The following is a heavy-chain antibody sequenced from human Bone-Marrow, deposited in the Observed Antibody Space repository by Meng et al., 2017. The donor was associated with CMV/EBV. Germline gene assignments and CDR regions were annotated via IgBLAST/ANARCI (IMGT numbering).Heavy chain of an antibody. CDR1: GFTFSSYG. CDR3: AKDRIFGEVGYFDY. D-gene: IGHD3-3*02. J-gene: IGHJ4*02. V-gene: IGHV3-30*02. CDR2: IRYDGSNK. Sequence: GESLKISCAASGFTFSSYGMHWVRQAPGKGLEWVAFIRYDGSNKYYADSVKGRFTISRDNSKNTLYLQMNSLRAEDTAVYYYAKDRIFGEVGYFDYWGQGTLVTVSS.